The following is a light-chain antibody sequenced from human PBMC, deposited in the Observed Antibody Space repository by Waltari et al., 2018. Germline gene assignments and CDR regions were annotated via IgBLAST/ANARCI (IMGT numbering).Light chain of an antibody. V-gene: IGKV3D-15*01. CDR2: GTS. J-gene: IGKJ1*01. CDR1: QGVRST. Sequence: IVMTQSPAPLSLSPGESATLPCRASQGVRSTFAWFQQKPGQPPRLLIYGTSTRATGIPARFTGSGSGTEFSLTISSLQPEDFATYYCQQYDYWPWTFGQGTRVETK. CDR3: QQYDYWPWT.